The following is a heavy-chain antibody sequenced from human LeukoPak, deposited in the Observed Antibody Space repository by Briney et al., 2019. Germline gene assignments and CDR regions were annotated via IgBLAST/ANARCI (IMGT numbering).Heavy chain of an antibody. Sequence: PGGSLRLSCAASEFIFSSYAMSWVRQAPGKGLEWVSGISGSGGSTYYSDSVKGRFTISRDNSKNTLFLQMNSLRAEDTAVYYCAKDRGPYSGYDSFFDFWGQGTLVTVSS. D-gene: IGHD5-12*01. CDR3: AKDRGPYSGYDSFFDF. CDR2: ISGSGGST. V-gene: IGHV3-23*01. J-gene: IGHJ4*02. CDR1: EFIFSSYA.